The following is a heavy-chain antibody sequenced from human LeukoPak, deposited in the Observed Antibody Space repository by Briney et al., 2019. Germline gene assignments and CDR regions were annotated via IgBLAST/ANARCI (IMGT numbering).Heavy chain of an antibody. D-gene: IGHD1-26*01. CDR1: GGTFSSYA. Sequence: GSSVEVSCKASGGTFSSYAISWVRQAPGQGLEWMGRIIPIFGTANYAQKFQGRVTITTGESTSTAYMELSSLRSEDTAVYYCARDIGSSYNWFDPWGQGTLVTVSS. CDR2: IIPIFGTA. J-gene: IGHJ5*02. CDR3: ARDIGSSYNWFDP. V-gene: IGHV1-69*05.